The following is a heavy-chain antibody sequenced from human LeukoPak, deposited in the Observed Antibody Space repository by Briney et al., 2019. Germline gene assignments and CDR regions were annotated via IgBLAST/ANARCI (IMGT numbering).Heavy chain of an antibody. V-gene: IGHV3-30*02. CDR1: GFTFTSFG. D-gene: IGHD3/OR15-3a*01. Sequence: PGGSLRLSCAASGFTFTSFGMHWVRQAPGKGLEWVAFIRYDGSNKYYADSVKGRFTISRDNSKNTLYLQMNSPRAEDTAVYYCAKGTVARGPSAFDIWGQGTMVTVSS. CDR3: AKGTVARGPSAFDI. J-gene: IGHJ3*02. CDR2: IRYDGSNK.